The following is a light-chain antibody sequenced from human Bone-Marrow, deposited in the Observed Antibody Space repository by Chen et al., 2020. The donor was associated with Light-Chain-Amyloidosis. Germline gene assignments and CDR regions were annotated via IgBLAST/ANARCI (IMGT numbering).Light chain of an antibody. CDR3: CSYAGRNNEVV. J-gene: IGLJ2*01. CDR2: QVD. V-gene: IGLV2-8*01. CDR1: SGDVGGYKY. Sequence: QSALTQPPSASGSPGQSVTISCTGTSGDVGGYKYVSWYQQYPGKAPTLIIFQVDKRPSGVPDRYSGYRSGNTASLTVSGLQAEDEADYYCCSYAGRNNEVVVGGGTKLTVL.